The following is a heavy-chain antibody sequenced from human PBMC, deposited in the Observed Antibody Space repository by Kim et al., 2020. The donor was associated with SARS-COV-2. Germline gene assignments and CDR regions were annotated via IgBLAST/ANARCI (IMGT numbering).Heavy chain of an antibody. CDR3: ARAGGIGSGGSCAPDY. J-gene: IGHJ4*02. Sequence: SVKSRVTISVDTAKNQFSLELSAVTAADTAVYYCARAGGIGSGGSCAPDYWGQGTLVTVSS. D-gene: IGHD2-15*01. V-gene: IGHV4-31*02.